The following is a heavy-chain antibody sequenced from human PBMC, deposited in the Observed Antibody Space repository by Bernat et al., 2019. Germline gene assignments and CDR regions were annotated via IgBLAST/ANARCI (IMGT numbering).Heavy chain of an antibody. V-gene: IGHV4-31*03. CDR2: IYYSGST. Sequence: QVRLQESGPGLVKPSQTLSLTCSVSGGSISSGGYYWSWIRQLPGKGLEWIGYIYYSGSTYYNPSLKSRVTISVDTSKNQFSLKLSSVTAADTAVYYCARDPGGLGWFDPWGQGTLVTVSS. J-gene: IGHJ5*02. D-gene: IGHD1-26*01. CDR1: GGSISSGGYY. CDR3: ARDPGGLGWFDP.